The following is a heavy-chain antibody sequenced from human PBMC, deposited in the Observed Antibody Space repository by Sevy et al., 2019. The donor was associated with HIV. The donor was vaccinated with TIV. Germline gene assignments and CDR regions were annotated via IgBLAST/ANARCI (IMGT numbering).Heavy chain of an antibody. Sequence: GGSLRLSCAASGFTFSSYSMNWVRQAPGKGLEWVSSISRSSSYIYYGDSVKGRFTISRDNAKNSLYLQMNSLRAEDTGVYYCARDIEPRITIFGVVIPFHPWGQGTLVTVSS. CDR1: GFTFSSYS. CDR3: ARDIEPRITIFGVVIPFHP. J-gene: IGHJ5*02. V-gene: IGHV3-21*01. D-gene: IGHD3-3*01. CDR2: ISRSSSYI.